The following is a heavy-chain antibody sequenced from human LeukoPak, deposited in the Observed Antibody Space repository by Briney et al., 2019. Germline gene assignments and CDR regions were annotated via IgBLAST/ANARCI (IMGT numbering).Heavy chain of an antibody. Sequence: SETLSLTCTVSGGSISSGGYYWSWIRQHPGKGLEWIGYIYYSGSTYYTPSLKSRVTISADTSKNQFSLKLSSVTAADTAVYYCARAHVGGGSYYHDSSGHYYFDYWGQGTLVTVSS. CDR3: ARAHVGGGSYYHDSSGHYYFDY. CDR2: IYYSGST. CDR1: GGSISSGGYY. D-gene: IGHD3-22*01. J-gene: IGHJ4*02. V-gene: IGHV4-31*03.